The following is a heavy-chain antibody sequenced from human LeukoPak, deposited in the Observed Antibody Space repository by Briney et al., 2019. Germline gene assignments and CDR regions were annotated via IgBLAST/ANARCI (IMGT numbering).Heavy chain of an antibody. CDR1: GFTFTSYD. D-gene: IGHD2-2*02. V-gene: IGHV1-8*01. CDR2: MNPNNGNT. CDR3: VRDGEGAAISVNYWFDP. Sequence: ASVNVSCKASGFTFTSYDINWVRQASGQGLEWMGWMNPNNGNTGYAQKFQGRVTMTRDTSISTAYMELRGLRSEDTAVYYCVRDGEGAAISVNYWFDPWGQGTLVTVSS. J-gene: IGHJ5*02.